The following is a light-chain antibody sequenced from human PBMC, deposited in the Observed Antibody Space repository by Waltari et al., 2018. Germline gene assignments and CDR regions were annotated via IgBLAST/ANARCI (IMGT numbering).Light chain of an antibody. CDR3: ASFAGSNNL. CDR2: EVT. CDR1: STDIGVYNY. Sequence: QSALTQPPSASGSPGQSVTISCTGPSTDIGVYNYVSWYQQHPGKAPNLLIYEVTERPSGVPDRFSGSKSGNTASLTVSGLQGEDEADYYCASFAGSNNLFGGGTKLTVL. V-gene: IGLV2-8*01. J-gene: IGLJ2*01.